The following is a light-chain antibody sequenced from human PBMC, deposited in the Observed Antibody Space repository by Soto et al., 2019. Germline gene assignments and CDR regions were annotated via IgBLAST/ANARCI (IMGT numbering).Light chain of an antibody. CDR2: GAS. Sequence: SVLTQSPVTLSLAPCEIATLSCSSSQSVSNNYLAWYQQKPGQAPRLLIYGASNRATGIPDRFSGSGSGTDFTLTISRLEPEDFAVYYCQHRSIWPVSFGQGTRLEIK. CDR1: QSVSNNY. V-gene: IGKV3D-20*02. CDR3: QHRSIWPVS. J-gene: IGKJ5*01.